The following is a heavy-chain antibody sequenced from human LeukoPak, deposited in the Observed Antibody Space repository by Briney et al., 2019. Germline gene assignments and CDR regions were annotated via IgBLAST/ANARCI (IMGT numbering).Heavy chain of an antibody. J-gene: IGHJ3*02. CDR3: ALLLRYFDWLEGRAFDI. V-gene: IGHV3-48*03. D-gene: IGHD3-9*01. CDR1: GFTFSSYE. Sequence: PGGSLRLSCAASGFTFSSYEMNWVRQAPGKGLEWVSYISSSGSTIYYADSVKGRFTISRDNAKNSLYLRMNSLRAEDTAVYYCALLLRYFDWLEGRAFDIWGQGTMVTVSS. CDR2: ISSSGSTI.